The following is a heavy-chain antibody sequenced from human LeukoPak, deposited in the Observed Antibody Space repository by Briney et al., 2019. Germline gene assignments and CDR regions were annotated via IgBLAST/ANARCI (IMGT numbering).Heavy chain of an antibody. Sequence: PGESLKISCKGSGYSFINYYINWVRQMPGKGLERMGRIDPSDSYTNYSPSFQGHVTISADKSIGTAYLQWSSLKASDTAMYYCARRWAYDSNSYRGYYFDYWGQGTLVTVSS. D-gene: IGHD3-22*01. J-gene: IGHJ4*02. CDR3: ARRWAYDSNSYRGYYFDY. CDR2: IDPSDSYT. V-gene: IGHV5-10-1*01. CDR1: GYSFINYY.